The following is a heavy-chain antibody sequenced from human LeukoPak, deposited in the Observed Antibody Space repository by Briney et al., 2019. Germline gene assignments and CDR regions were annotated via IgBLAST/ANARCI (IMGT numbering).Heavy chain of an antibody. V-gene: IGHV4-39*01. Sequence: SSETLSLTCTVSGGSINDITYYWGWIRQPPGKGLEWIGSIYYSGSTYYNPSLKSRVTISVDTSKNQFSLKLSSVTAADTAVYYCARHGILTGAHFDYWGQGTLVTVSS. CDR1: GGSINDITYY. CDR2: IYYSGST. D-gene: IGHD3-9*01. CDR3: ARHGILTGAHFDY. J-gene: IGHJ4*02.